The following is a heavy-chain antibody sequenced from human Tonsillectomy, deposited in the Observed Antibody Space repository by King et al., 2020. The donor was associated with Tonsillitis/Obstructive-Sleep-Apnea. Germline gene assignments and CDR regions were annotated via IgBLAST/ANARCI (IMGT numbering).Heavy chain of an antibody. CDR1: GGSFSGYY. J-gene: IGHJ4*02. CDR3: ASSGSYYPFDY. D-gene: IGHD1-26*01. Sequence: VQLQQWGAGLLKPSETLSLTCAVYGGSFSGYYWSWIRQPPGKGLEWIGEINHSGSTNYNPSLKSRVTISVDTSKNQFSLKLSSVTAADTAVYYCASSGSYYPFDYWGQGTLVTVSS. CDR2: INHSGST. V-gene: IGHV4-34*01.